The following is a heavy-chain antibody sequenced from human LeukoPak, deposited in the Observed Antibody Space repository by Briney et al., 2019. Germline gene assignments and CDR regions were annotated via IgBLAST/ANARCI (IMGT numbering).Heavy chain of an antibody. CDR2: ISWDGGST. J-gene: IGHJ4*02. V-gene: IGHV3-43D*03. Sequence: PGRSLRLSCAASGFTFDDYAMHWVRQAPGKGLEWVSLISWDGGSTYYADSVKGRFTISRDNSKNSLYLQMNSLRAEDTALYYCAKDGDRFGELGTFYYWGQGTLVTVSS. D-gene: IGHD3-10*01. CDR1: GFTFDDYA. CDR3: AKDGDRFGELGTFYY.